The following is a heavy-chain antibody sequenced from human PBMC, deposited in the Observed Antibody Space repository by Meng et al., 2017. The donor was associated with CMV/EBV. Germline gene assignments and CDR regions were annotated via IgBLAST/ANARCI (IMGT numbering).Heavy chain of an antibody. J-gene: IGHJ4*02. Sequence: GESLKISCAASGFTFSSYWMSWVRQAPGKGLEWVANIKQDGSEKYYVDSVKGRFTISRDNSKNTLYLQMNSLRAEDTAVYYCAKDLGGHRGYYYDSSGPLPGDYWGQGTLVTVSS. CDR1: GFTFSSYW. D-gene: IGHD3-22*01. CDR2: IKQDGSEK. CDR3: AKDLGGHRGYYYDSSGPLPGDY. V-gene: IGHV3-7*01.